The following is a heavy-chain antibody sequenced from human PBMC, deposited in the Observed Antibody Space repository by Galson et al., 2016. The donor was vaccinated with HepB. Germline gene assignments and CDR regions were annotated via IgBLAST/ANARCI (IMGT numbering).Heavy chain of an antibody. CDR1: GGTFSSYA. CDR3: AKWGYCSSTSCLKNWFDP. J-gene: IGHJ5*02. CDR2: IIPMFGTA. Sequence: SVKVSCKASGGTFSSYAISWVRQAPGQGLEWMGGIIPMFGTANYAQKFQGRVTITADKSTSTAYMELSSLRSEDTAVYYCAKWGYCSSTSCLKNWFDPWGQGTLVTVSS. V-gene: IGHV1-69*06. D-gene: IGHD2-2*01.